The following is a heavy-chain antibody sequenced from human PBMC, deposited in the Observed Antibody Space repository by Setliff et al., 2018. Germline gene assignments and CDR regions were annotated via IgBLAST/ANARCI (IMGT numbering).Heavy chain of an antibody. D-gene: IGHD3-10*01. V-gene: IGHV3-21*06. CDR3: ARDGVFYAMDF. Sequence: GGSLRLSCVASGLTFSSYAMTWVRQAPGKGLEWLSAIRGSGGSTLYADSVRGRFTISRDNAKNSLYLQMNSLRAEDSAVYYCARDGVFYAMDFWGQGATVTVSS. CDR1: GLTFSSYA. CDR2: IRGSGGST. J-gene: IGHJ6*02.